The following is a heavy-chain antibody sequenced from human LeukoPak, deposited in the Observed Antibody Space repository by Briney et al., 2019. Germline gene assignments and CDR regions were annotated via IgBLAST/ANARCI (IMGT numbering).Heavy chain of an antibody. V-gene: IGHV4-61*02. CDR1: GGSISSGSYY. CDR2: IYTSGST. J-gene: IGHJ6*03. CDR3: ARSYSSSWYYYYMDV. D-gene: IGHD6-13*01. Sequence: SETLSLTCTVSGGSISSGSYYWSWIRQPAGKGLEWIGRIYTSGSTNYNPSLKSRVTISVDTSKNQFSLKLSSVTAADTAVYYCARSYSSSWYYYYMDVWGKGTTVTVSS.